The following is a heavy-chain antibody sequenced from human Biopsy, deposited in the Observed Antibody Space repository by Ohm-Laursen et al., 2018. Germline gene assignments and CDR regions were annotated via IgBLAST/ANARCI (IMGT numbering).Heavy chain of an antibody. Sequence: GASVKVSCKAPGGTFSNYGVNWVRQAPGQGLEWLGYINCKTGATNYAQKFQGTVTMTRDTSISTAYLALCSLRSADTAIYYCARDPLNGHKHFDYWGQGSLVTVSS. CDR1: GGTFSNYG. V-gene: IGHV1-2*02. CDR3: ARDPLNGHKHFDY. D-gene: IGHD2-8*01. CDR2: INCKTGAT. J-gene: IGHJ4*02.